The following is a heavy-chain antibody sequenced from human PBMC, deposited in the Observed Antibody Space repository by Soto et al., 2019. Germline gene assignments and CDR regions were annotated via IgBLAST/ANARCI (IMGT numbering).Heavy chain of an antibody. CDR2: MNPNSGNT. CDR1: GYTFTSYD. V-gene: IGHV1-8*01. CDR3: ARGVGYSGYGLYYSYGMDV. D-gene: IGHD5-12*01. J-gene: IGHJ6*02. Sequence: QVQLVQSGAEVKKPGASVKVSCKASGYTFTSYDINWVRQATGQGLEWMGWMNPNSGNTGYAQKFQGRVTMTRNTSISTAYMELSRLRSEDTAVYYCARGVGYSGYGLYYSYGMDVWGQGTTVTVSS.